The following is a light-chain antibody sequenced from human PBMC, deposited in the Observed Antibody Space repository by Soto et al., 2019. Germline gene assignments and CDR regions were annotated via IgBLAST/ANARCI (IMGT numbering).Light chain of an antibody. V-gene: IGKV3-20*01. CDR3: QQYGSSPPMYT. CDR2: GAS. Sequence: EIVLTQSPGTLSLSPGERATLSCRASQSVSSSYLAWYQQKPGQAPRLLIYGASSRATGIPDRFSGSGSGTDSTLTISRLEPEDFAVYYCQQYGSSPPMYTFGQGTK. J-gene: IGKJ2*01. CDR1: QSVSSSY.